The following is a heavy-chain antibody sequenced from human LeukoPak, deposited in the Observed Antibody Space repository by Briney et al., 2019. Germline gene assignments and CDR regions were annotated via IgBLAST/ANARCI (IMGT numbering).Heavy chain of an antibody. CDR1: GGSFSGYY. D-gene: IGHD3-9*01. CDR3: AKGKYYNILTGYYKVSPLDP. J-gene: IGHJ5*02. V-gene: IGHV4-34*01. CDR2: INHSGST. Sequence: SETLSLTCAVYGGSFSGYYWSWIRQPPGKGLEWIGEINHSGSTNYNPSLKSRVTISVDTSKNQFSLKLSSVTAADTAVYYCAKGKYYNILTGYYKVSPLDPWGQGTQVTVSS.